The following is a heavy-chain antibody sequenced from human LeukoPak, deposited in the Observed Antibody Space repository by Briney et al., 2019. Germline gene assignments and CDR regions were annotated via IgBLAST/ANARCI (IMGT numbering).Heavy chain of an antibody. Sequence: PGGSLRLSCAASGFTVSSNYMSWVRQAPGKGLEWVSVIYSGGSTYYADSVKGRFTISRDNSKNTLYLQMNSLRAEDTAVYYCARASYYSDSDYWGQGTLVTVSS. CDR2: IYSGGST. CDR1: GFTVSSNY. J-gene: IGHJ4*02. CDR3: ARASYYSDSDY. V-gene: IGHV3-53*01. D-gene: IGHD3-10*01.